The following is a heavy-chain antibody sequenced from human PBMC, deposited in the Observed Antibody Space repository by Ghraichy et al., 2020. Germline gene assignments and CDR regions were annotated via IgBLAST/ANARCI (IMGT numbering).Heavy chain of an antibody. Sequence: SETLSLTCTVSGGSISSYYWSWIRQPPGKGLEWIGYIYTSGSTNYNPSLKSRVTISVDTSKNQFSLKLSSVTAADTAVYYCARHGLGGSGRDDYWGQGTLVTVSS. CDR3: ARHGLGGSGRDDY. CDR1: GGSISSYY. CDR2: IYTSGST. J-gene: IGHJ4*02. D-gene: IGHD3-10*01. V-gene: IGHV4-4*09.